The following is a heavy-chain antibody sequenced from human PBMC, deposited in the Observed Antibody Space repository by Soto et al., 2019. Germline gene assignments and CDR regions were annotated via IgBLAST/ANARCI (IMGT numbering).Heavy chain of an antibody. V-gene: IGHV4-34*01. J-gene: IGHJ6*02. CDR2: INHSGST. CDR3: ARAHYYYGMDV. CDR1: GGSFSGYY. Sequence: SETLSLTCAVYGGSFSGYYWSWIRQPPGKGLEWIGEINHSGSTNYNPSLKSRVTISVDTSKNQFSLKLSSVTAADTAVYYCARAHYYYGMDVWGQGTTVTVSS.